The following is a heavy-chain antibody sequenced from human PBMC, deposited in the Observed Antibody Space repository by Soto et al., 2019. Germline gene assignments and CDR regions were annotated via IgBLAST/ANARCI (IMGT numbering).Heavy chain of an antibody. Sequence: KLRETLSLTCAVSGGSISSSNWWSWVRQPPGKGLEWIGEIYHSGSTNYNPSLKSRVTISVDTSKNQFSLKLSSVTAADTAVYYCAGYPGIAVAGSISDYYYYMDVWGKGTTVTVSS. D-gene: IGHD6-19*01. V-gene: IGHV4-4*03. J-gene: IGHJ6*03. CDR1: GGSISSSNW. CDR2: IYHSGST. CDR3: AGYPGIAVAGSISDYYYYMDV.